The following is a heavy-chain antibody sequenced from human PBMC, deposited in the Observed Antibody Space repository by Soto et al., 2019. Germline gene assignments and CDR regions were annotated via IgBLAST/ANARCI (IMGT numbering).Heavy chain of an antibody. J-gene: IGHJ4*02. D-gene: IGHD6-13*01. CDR1: GFTFGAYA. V-gene: IGHV3-30*04. CDR2: ISHDGSTK. Sequence: QVQLVESGGGMVQPGRSLRLSCAGTGFTFGAYAIHWVRQAPGKGLEWVALISHDGSTKFYADSVKGRFTISRDNSMNTMNLQMNSLRADDTAVYYCARRGIEAADTAPGQDYFDYWGQGTLVTVSS. CDR3: ARRGIEAADTAPGQDYFDY.